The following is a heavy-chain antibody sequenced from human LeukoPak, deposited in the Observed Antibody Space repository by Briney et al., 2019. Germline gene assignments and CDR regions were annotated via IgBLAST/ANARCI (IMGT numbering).Heavy chain of an antibody. D-gene: IGHD1-7*01. CDR2: ISYSGST. V-gene: IGHV4-59*01. Sequence: SETLSLTCTVSGGSINSYYWSWIRQPPGKGLEWIGYISYSGSTSYNPSLKSRVTISVDTSKNQFSLKLSSVTAADTAVYYCARVTGTMFDYWGLGTLVTVSS. CDR1: GGSINSYY. CDR3: ARVTGTMFDY. J-gene: IGHJ4*02.